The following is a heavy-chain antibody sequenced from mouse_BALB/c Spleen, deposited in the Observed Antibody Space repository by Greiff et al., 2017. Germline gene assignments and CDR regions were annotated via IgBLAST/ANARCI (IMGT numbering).Heavy chain of an antibody. CDR2: ISSGSSTI. CDR1: GFTFSSFG. Sequence: EVKLVESGGGLVQPGGSRKLSCAASGFTFSSFGMHWVRQAPEKGLEWVAYISSGSSTIYYADTVKGRFTISRDNPKNTLFLQMTSLRSEDTAMYYCARSGEVRPFDDWGQGTTLTVSS. J-gene: IGHJ2*01. V-gene: IGHV5-17*02. D-gene: IGHD2-14*01. CDR3: ARSGEVRPFDD.